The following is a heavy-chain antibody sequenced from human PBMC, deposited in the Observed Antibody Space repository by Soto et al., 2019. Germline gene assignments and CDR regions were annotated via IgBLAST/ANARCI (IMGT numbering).Heavy chain of an antibody. Sequence: GGSLRLSCAASGFTFSNAWMSWVRQAPGKGLEWVGRIKSKTDGGTTDYAAPVKGRFTISRDDSKNTLYLQMNSLKAEDTAVYYCTTDYPRSLPGYWGQGTQVTVSS. CDR3: TTDYPRSLPGY. J-gene: IGHJ4*02. CDR1: GFTFSNAW. CDR2: IKSKTDGGTT. V-gene: IGHV3-15*01.